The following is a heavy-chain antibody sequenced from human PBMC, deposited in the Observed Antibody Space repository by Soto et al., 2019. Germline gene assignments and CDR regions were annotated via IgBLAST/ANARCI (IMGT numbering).Heavy chain of an antibody. V-gene: IGHV3-11*01. CDR3: ARDRNAAGSDY. CDR1: GFTFSDFY. D-gene: IGHD1-1*01. CDR2: ISSGSTNI. Sequence: QVQLVESGGGLVKPGGSLRLSGAASGFTFSDFYMSWIRQAPGKGLEWISYISSGSTNIFYADSVKGRFTVSRDNAKNSVYLQMDSLRAEDTAVYYCARDRNAAGSDYWGQATLVTVSS. J-gene: IGHJ4*02.